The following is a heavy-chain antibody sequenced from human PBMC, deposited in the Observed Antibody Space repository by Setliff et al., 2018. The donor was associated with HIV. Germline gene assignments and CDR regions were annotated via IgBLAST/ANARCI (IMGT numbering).Heavy chain of an antibody. V-gene: IGHV3-21*04. CDR2: ISPDSTYI. D-gene: IGHD1-26*01. J-gene: IGHJ4*02. CDR1: GFTFNDFS. CDR3: ALLWPFDY. Sequence: GGSLRLSCAASGFTFNDFSMNWVRQAPGKGLEWVSSISPDSTYIYYADSVKGRFTISRDNAKNLLFLQMNSLTAEDTAVYFCALLWPFDYWGQGTQVTVSS.